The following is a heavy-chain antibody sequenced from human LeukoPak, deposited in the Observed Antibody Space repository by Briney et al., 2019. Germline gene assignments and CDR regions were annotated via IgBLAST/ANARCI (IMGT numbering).Heavy chain of an antibody. CDR3: VRAYDYVWGSYRYYFDY. Sequence: SESLSLTCTVSGGSISSSSYSWGWIRQPPGKGLEWIGSIYYSGSTYYNPSLKSRVTISVDTSKNQFSLKLSSVTAADTAVYYCVRAYDYVWGSYRYYFDYWGQGTLVTVSS. V-gene: IGHV4-39*01. CDR2: IYYSGST. D-gene: IGHD3-16*02. J-gene: IGHJ4*02. CDR1: GGSISSSSYS.